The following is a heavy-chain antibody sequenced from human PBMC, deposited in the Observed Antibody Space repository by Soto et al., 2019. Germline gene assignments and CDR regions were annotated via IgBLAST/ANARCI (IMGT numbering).Heavy chain of an antibody. Sequence: SETLSLTCAVYGGSFSGYYWSWIRQPPGKGLEWIGEINHSGSTNYNPSLKSRVTISVDTSKNQFSLKLSSVTAADTAVYYCARDRVAWFGELAYNWFDPWGQGTLVT. CDR2: INHSGST. CDR3: ARDRVAWFGELAYNWFDP. V-gene: IGHV4-34*01. D-gene: IGHD3-10*01. J-gene: IGHJ5*02. CDR1: GGSFSGYY.